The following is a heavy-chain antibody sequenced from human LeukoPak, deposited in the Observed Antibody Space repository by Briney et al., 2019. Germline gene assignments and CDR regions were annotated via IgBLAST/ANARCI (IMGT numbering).Heavy chain of an antibody. D-gene: IGHD6-13*01. CDR1: GGSISSSSYY. Sequence: SETLSLTCTVSGGSISSSSYYWGWIRQPPGKGLEGIGSIYYSGSTYYNPSLKSRVAISVDTSKHQFSLKLSSVTAADTAVYYCARALYSSSWYYYYYYYMDVWGKGTTVTVSS. V-gene: IGHV4-39*07. CDR2: IYYSGST. CDR3: ARALYSSSWYYYYYYYMDV. J-gene: IGHJ6*03.